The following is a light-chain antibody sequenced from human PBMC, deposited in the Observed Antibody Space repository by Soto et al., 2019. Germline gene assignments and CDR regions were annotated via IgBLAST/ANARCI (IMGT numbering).Light chain of an antibody. CDR3: QQSYSTPWT. Sequence: DIQMTQSPSSLSASVGDRVTITCRASQSISSYLNWYQQKPGKAPKLLIYAASSLQSGVPSRFSGSGSGTDFPLTISSLQPEDFATYYCQQSYSTPWTSGQGTKVEIK. J-gene: IGKJ1*01. CDR1: QSISSY. CDR2: AAS. V-gene: IGKV1-39*01.